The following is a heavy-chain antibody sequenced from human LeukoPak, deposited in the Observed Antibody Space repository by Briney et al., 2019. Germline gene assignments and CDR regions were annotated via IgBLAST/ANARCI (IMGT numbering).Heavy chain of an antibody. D-gene: IGHD6-13*01. CDR2: IYHSGST. V-gene: IGHV4-4*02. CDR3: ARSETQRRFRGYSSSWYGSYYYYYYYMDV. Sequence: SGTLSLTCAVSGGSISSSNWWSWVRQPPGKGLEWIGEIYHSGSTNYNPSLKSRVTISVDTSKNQFSLKLSSVTAADTAVYYCARSETQRRFRGYSSSWYGSYYYYYYYMDVWGKGTTVTISS. J-gene: IGHJ6*03. CDR1: GGSISSSNW.